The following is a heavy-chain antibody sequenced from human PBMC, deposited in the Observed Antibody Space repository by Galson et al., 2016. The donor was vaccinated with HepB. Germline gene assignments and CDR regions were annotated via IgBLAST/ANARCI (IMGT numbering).Heavy chain of an antibody. J-gene: IGHJ5*02. D-gene: IGHD6-13*01. CDR3: ARDRSGGSSSRYFDP. CDR2: ISSSGSTI. Sequence: SLRLSCAASGFTFSSYSMNWVRQAPGKGLEWVSYISSSGSTIYYADSVKGRFTITRDNAKNSLSLQMNSLRDEDTAVYYCARDRSGGSSSRYFDPWGQGTLVTVSS. CDR1: GFTFSSYS. V-gene: IGHV3-48*02.